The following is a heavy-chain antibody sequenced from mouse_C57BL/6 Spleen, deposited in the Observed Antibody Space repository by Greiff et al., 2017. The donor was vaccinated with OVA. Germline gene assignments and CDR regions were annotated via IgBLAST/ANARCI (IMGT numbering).Heavy chain of an antibody. CDR2: IRSKSSNYAT. D-gene: IGHD2-5*01. J-gene: IGHJ4*01. CDR1: GFTFNTYA. Sequence: EVQLVESGGGLVQPKGSLKLSCAASGFTFNTYAMHWVRQAPGKGLEWVARIRSKSSNYATYYADSVKDRFTISRDDSQSMLYLQMNNLKTEDTAMYYCVRGGFYYSNYSYAMDYWGQGTSVTVSS. V-gene: IGHV10-3*01. CDR3: VRGGFYYSNYSYAMDY.